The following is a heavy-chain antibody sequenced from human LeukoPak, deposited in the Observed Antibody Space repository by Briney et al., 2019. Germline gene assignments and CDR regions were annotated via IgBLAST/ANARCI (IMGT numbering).Heavy chain of an antibody. D-gene: IGHD6-19*01. J-gene: IGHJ4*02. CDR3: ARTPHHRSGCDY. CDR2: ISYDGSNK. V-gene: IGHV3-30*04. Sequence: GSLRLSCAAPGFTFSSYAMHWVRQAPGKGLEWVAVISYDGSNKYYADSVKGRFTISRDNSKNTLYLQMNSLRAEDTAVYYCARTPHHRSGCDYWGQGTLVNVYS. CDR1: GFTFSSYA.